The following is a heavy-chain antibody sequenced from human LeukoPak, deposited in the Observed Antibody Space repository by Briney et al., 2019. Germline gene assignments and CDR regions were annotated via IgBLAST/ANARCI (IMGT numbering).Heavy chain of an antibody. Sequence: ASVTVSCKASGYTFTTYVIHWLRQAPGQRLEWVGWLNTDNGDTEYSQKFHGRLTFTTDTSATTAYMELSGLRSEDTAVYYCARELLDIRIRGPRDWFDPWGQGSLVTVSS. J-gene: IGHJ5*02. V-gene: IGHV1-3*04. CDR1: GYTFTTYV. D-gene: IGHD2-21*01. CDR3: ARELLDIRIRGPRDWFDP. CDR2: LNTDNGDT.